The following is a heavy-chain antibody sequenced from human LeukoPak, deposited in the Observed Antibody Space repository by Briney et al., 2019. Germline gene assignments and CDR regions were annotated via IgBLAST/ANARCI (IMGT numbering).Heavy chain of an antibody. CDR1: GYVFTSYD. J-gene: IGHJ4*02. D-gene: IGHD6-6*01. CDR2: MNPNDGHT. Sequence: GASVKVSCKASGYVFTSYDFNWIRQTPGQRLEWMGWMNPNDGHTGYAQKFQGRVTMTRDISTTTAYLEVGSLRSEDTAVYFCARVLPSGRPDYWGQGTLVTVSS. V-gene: IGHV1-8*01. CDR3: ARVLPSGRPDY.